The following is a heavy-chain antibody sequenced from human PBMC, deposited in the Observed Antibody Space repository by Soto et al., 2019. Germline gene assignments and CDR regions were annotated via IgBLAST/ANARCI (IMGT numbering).Heavy chain of an antibody. CDR2: VYYNGIT. V-gene: IGHV4-59*11. D-gene: IGHD2-8*01. CDR1: GFSINKHY. Sequence: SETLSLTCTVSGFSINKHYWSWIRQPPGKGLEWLGYVYYNGITNYNPSLKSRVTMSVDTSKNQLSLKLSSVTAADTAVYYCARLYPRGWFDPWGQGTLVTVSS. CDR3: ARLYPRGWFDP. J-gene: IGHJ5*02.